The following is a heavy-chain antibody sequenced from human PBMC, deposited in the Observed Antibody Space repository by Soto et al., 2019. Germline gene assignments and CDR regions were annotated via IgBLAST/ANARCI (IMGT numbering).Heavy chain of an antibody. CDR2: IKSDGSDT. J-gene: IGHJ4*02. CDR3: VRVAYGDLGG. V-gene: IGHV3-74*01. D-gene: IGHD4-17*01. Sequence: EVQLVESGGGLVQPGGSLRLSCAASGFTFSSYWMHWVRQAPGKGLVWVSRIKSDGSDTSYADSVKGRFTISRDNAKNPLYLQMSSLRAEDTGVYYCVRVAYGDLGGWGQGTLVTVSS. CDR1: GFTFSSYW.